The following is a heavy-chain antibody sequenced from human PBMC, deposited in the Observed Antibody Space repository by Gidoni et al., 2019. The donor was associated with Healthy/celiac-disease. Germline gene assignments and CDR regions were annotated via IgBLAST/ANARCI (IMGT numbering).Heavy chain of an antibody. CDR1: GGPFSSYA. V-gene: IGHV1-69*06. J-gene: IGHJ6*02. Sequence: QVQLVQSGAEVKKPGSSVTVSCKASGGPFSSYAISWVRQAPGQGLEWMGGIIPIFGTANYAQKFQGRVTITADKSTSTAYMELSSLRSEDTAVYYCASLPRPDRSSHYYYYGMDVWGQGTTVTVSS. CDR3: ASLPRPDRSSHYYYYGMDV. D-gene: IGHD6-6*01. CDR2: IIPIFGTA.